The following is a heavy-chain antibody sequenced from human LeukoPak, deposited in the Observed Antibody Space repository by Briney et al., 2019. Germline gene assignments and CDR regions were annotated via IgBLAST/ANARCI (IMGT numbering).Heavy chain of an antibody. V-gene: IGHV1-24*01. J-gene: IGHJ3*02. CDR2: FDPEDGKT. CDR3: AADLYYYDSRGAFDI. Sequence: ASVKVSCKISGYPLSQSVLHWVRQAPGKGLEWMGGFDPEDGKTVYAQKFQGRVIMTEDRPADTAYMEMRTLTKEDTAVYYCAADLYYYDSRGAFDIWGQGTMVIVSS. D-gene: IGHD3-22*01. CDR1: GYPLSQSV.